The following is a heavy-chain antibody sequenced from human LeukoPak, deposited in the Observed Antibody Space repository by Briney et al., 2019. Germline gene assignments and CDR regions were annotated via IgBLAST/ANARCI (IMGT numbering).Heavy chain of an antibody. CDR2: ISAYNGNT. V-gene: IGHV1-18*04. J-gene: IGHJ5*02. CDR1: GYTFTGYY. CDR3: ARDGDSSGWYRGVWFDP. Sequence: GASVKVSCKASGYTFTGYYMHWVRQAPGQGLEWMGWISAYNGNTNYAQKLQGRVAMTTDTSTSTAYMELRSLRSDDTAVYYCARDGDSSGWYRGVWFDPWGQGTLVTVSS. D-gene: IGHD6-19*01.